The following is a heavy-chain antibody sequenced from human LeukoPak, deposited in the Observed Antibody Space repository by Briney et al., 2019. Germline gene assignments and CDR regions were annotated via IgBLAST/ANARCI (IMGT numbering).Heavy chain of an antibody. D-gene: IGHD3-3*01. J-gene: IGHJ4*02. V-gene: IGHV1-69*13. Sequence: SVKVSCKASGGTFSSYAISWVRQAPGQGLEWMGGIIPIFGTANYAQKFQGRVTIPADESTSTAYMELSSLRSEDTAVYYCAREEDFWSGYYGWGQGTLVTVSS. CDR3: AREEDFWSGYYG. CDR1: GGTFSSYA. CDR2: IIPIFGTA.